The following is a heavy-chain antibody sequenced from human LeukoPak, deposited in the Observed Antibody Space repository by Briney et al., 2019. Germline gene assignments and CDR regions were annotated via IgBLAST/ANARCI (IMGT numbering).Heavy chain of an antibody. CDR2: FDPEDGET. J-gene: IGHJ4*02. D-gene: IGHD1-26*01. V-gene: IGHV1-24*01. CDR3: ATDLLPAKVGATIRDY. Sequence: ASVKVSCKVSGYTLTELSMHWVRQAPGKGLERMGGFDPEDGETIYAQKFQGRVTMTEDTSTDTAYMELSSLRSEDTAVYYCATDLLPAKVGATIRDYWGQGTLVTVSS. CDR1: GYTLTELS.